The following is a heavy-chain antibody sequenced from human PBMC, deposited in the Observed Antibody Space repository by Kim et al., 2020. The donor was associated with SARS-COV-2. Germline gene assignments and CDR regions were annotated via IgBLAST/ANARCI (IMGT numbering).Heavy chain of an antibody. J-gene: IGHJ3*02. D-gene: IGHD2-2*01. CDR3: ARRSTDAFDI. V-gene: IGHV4-39*01. Sequence: STYYNPSLKSRVTISVDTSKNQFSLKLSSVTAADTAVYYCARRSTDAFDIWGQGTMVTVSS. CDR2: ST.